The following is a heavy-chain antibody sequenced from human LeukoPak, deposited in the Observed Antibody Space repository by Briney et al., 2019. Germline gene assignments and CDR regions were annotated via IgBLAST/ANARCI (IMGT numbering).Heavy chain of an antibody. CDR2: INHSGST. V-gene: IGHV4-34*01. Sequence: PSETLSLTCAVYGGSFSGYYWSWIRQPPGKGLEWIGEINHSGSTNYNPSLKSRVTISVDTSKNRFSLKLSSVTAADTAVYYCARSSATTHNWFDPWGQGTLVTVSS. D-gene: IGHD1-26*01. CDR3: ARSSATTHNWFDP. J-gene: IGHJ5*02. CDR1: GGSFSGYY.